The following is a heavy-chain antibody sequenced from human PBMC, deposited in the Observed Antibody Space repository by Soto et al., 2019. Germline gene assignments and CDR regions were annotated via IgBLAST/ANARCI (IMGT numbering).Heavy chain of an antibody. J-gene: IGHJ4*01. Sequence: SETLSLTCAVSGGSVSSRNWWTWVRQPPGQGLEWIGEIYHTGSTNYNPSLKSRVTISLDNFKNQFSLKLSSVTAADTAVYFCASLGYCSGADCHGTWWGKGIMVTVYS. D-gene: IGHD2-8*02. CDR3: ASLGYCSGADCHGTW. V-gene: IGHV4-4*02. CDR1: GGSVSSRNW. CDR2: IYHTGST.